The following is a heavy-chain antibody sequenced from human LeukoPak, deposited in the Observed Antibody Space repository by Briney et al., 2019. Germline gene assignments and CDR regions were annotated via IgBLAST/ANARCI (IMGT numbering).Heavy chain of an antibody. CDR1: GDSISSYY. V-gene: IGHV4-4*07. CDR2: IYTSGST. D-gene: IGHD3-22*01. Sequence: SETLSLTCTVSGDSISSYYWSWIRQPAGKGLEWIGRIYTSGSTNYNPSLKSRVTMSVDTSKNQFSLKLSSVTAADTAVYYCARDKSDYYDSSGYLVWGQGTLVTVSS. CDR3: ARDKSDYYDSSGYLV. J-gene: IGHJ4*02.